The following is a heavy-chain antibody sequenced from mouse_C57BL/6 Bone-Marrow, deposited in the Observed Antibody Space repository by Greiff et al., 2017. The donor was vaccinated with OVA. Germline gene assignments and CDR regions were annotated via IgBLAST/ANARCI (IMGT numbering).Heavy chain of an antibody. Sequence: EVQLQQSGPELVKPGASVKISCKASGYTFTDYYMNWVKQSHGKSLEWIGDINPNNGGTSYNQKFKGKATLTVDKSSSTAYMELRSLTSEDSAVYYCAEGGWYFDVWGTGTTVTVSS. CDR1: GYTFTDYY. V-gene: IGHV1-26*01. CDR2: INPNNGGT. J-gene: IGHJ1*03. CDR3: AEGGWYFDV.